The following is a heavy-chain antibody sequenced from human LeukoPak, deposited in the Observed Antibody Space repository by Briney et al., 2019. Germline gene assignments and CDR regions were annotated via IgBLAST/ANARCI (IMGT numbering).Heavy chain of an antibody. CDR3: ARPTMVTHYDACDI. D-gene: IGHD4/OR15-4a*01. Sequence: ASVKVSCKASGYTFTGYFMHWVRQAPGQGLAWMGWINSNSGGTNYAQKIQGRVTMTRDTSISTAYMELSRLRSDDTAVYYCARPTMVTHYDACDIWGQGTMVTVSS. V-gene: IGHV1-2*02. CDR1: GYTFTGYF. CDR2: INSNSGGT. J-gene: IGHJ3*02.